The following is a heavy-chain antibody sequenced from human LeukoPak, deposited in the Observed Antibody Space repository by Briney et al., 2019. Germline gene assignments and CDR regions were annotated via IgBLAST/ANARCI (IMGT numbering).Heavy chain of an antibody. D-gene: IGHD2-2*01. J-gene: IGHJ4*02. CDR2: ISGSGVTL. CDR3: AKDIVVVPAANIAAAGNY. V-gene: IGHV3-11*01. Sequence: GGSLRLSCAASGFSFSDSYMSWIRHVPGKGLEWVSYISGSGVTLYYADSVKGRFTISRDNSKNTLYLQMNSLRAEDTAVYYCAKDIVVVPAANIAAAGNYWGQGTLVTVSS. CDR1: GFSFSDSY.